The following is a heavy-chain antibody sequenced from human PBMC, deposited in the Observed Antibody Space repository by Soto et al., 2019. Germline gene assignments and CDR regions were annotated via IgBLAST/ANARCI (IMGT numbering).Heavy chain of an antibody. V-gene: IGHV1-69*01. CDR3: ARDVSSDTTGFRGYDL. Sequence: QLHLVQSGAEVKKSGSSVKVSCKASGGTVSSYAITWVRQAPGKGLEWMGVFIPIFVSAHYAPKFQGRITITADEPTSTASLELGGLTSEDTAIYYCARDVSSDTTGFRGYDLWGQGAQVTVSS. CDR2: FIPIFVSA. J-gene: IGHJ4*02. CDR1: GGTVSSYA. D-gene: IGHD3-10*01.